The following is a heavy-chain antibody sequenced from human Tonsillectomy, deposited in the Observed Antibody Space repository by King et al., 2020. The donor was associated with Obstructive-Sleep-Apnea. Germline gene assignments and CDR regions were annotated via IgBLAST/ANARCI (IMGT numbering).Heavy chain of an antibody. Sequence: QLQESGPRLVKPSETLSLTCSVSGGTIRGYFWSWIRQSPGKGLEVIGDGFYTGSTNHNPSLKSRVTISGDTSKNQFSLKLRSGTAADTAVYYCARQYAGNYYIDSWGQGSLVTVSS. D-gene: IGHD3-10*01. CDR1: GGTIRGYF. CDR2: GFYTGST. CDR3: ARQYAGNYYIDS. V-gene: IGHV4-59*01. J-gene: IGHJ4*02.